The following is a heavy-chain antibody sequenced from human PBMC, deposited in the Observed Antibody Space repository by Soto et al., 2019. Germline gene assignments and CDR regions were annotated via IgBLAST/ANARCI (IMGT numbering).Heavy chain of an antibody. CDR3: ASPGYSSSWNIYYYGMDV. CDR1: GGSFSGYY. V-gene: IGHV4-34*01. CDR2: INHSGST. J-gene: IGHJ6*02. Sequence: SETLSLTCAVYGGSFSGYYWSWIRQPPGKGLEWIGEINHSGSTNYNPSLKSRVTISVDTSKNQFSLKLSSVTAADTAVYYCASPGYSSSWNIYYYGMDVWGQGTTVTVSS. D-gene: IGHD6-13*01.